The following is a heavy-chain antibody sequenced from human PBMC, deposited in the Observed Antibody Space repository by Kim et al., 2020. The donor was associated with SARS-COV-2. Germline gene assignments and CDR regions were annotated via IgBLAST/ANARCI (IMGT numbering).Heavy chain of an antibody. Sequence: GGSLRLSCAASGFTFSSYAMSWVRQAPGKGLEWVSAISGSGGSTYYADSVKGRFTISRDNSKNTLYLQMNSLRAEDTAVYYCAKVNHMIVVVIYRSDWFDPWGQGTLVTVSS. CDR3: AKVNHMIVVVIYRSDWFDP. J-gene: IGHJ5*02. CDR2: ISGSGGST. V-gene: IGHV3-23*01. CDR1: GFTFSSYA. D-gene: IGHD3-22*01.